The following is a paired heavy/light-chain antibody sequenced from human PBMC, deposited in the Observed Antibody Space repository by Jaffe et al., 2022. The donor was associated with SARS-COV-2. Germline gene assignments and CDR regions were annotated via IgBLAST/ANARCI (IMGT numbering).Heavy chain of an antibody. CDR3: ARDPGIVATIGMDV. J-gene: IGHJ6*02. D-gene: IGHD5-12*01. CDR2: TYYRSRWYN. V-gene: IGHV6-1*01. Sequence: QVQLQQSGPGLVKPSQTLSLTCAISGDSVSSNSAAWNWIRQSPSRGLEWLGRTYYRSRWYNDYEESMKSRMTIKSDTSKNQFSLQLNSVTPEDTAVYYCARDPGIVATIGMDVWGQGTTVTVSS. CDR1: GDSVSSNSAA.
Light chain of an antibody. Sequence: QSALTQPASVSGSPGQSITISCAGTSSDVGTYNLVSWYQQHPGKAPKLMIYEVTNRPSGVPDRFSGSKSGNTASLSISGLQAEDEADYYCSSYTGNSPVVIFGGGTKVTVL. CDR1: SSDVGTYNL. CDR2: EVT. J-gene: IGLJ2*01. V-gene: IGLV2-14*01. CDR3: SSYTGNSPVVI.